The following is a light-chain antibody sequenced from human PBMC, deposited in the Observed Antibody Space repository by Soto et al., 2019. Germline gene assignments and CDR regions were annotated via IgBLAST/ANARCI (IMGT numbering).Light chain of an antibody. V-gene: IGKV3-20*01. J-gene: IGKJ1*01. CDR2: GAS. CDR3: QQYGSSPST. Sequence: EIVLTQSPATLSVYPGERATLXXRARQSVSSNYITWYQQKPGQAPRSXIFGASSRATGIPDRFSGSGSGTDFTLTISRLEPEDFAVYYCQQYGSSPSTFGQGTKVDIK. CDR1: QSVSSNY.